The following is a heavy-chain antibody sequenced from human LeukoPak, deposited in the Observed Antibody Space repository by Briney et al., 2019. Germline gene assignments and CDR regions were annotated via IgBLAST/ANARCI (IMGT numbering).Heavy chain of an antibody. Sequence: GGSLRLSCAASGFTFSSYAMSWVRQAPGKGLEWVSAISGSGGSTYYADSVKGRFTISRDNSKNTLYLQMNSLRAEDTAVYYCAKKTGYYYDSSGYYFDYWGQGTLVTVSS. V-gene: IGHV3-23*01. CDR1: GFTFSSYA. CDR2: ISGSGGST. J-gene: IGHJ4*02. CDR3: AKKTGYYYDSSGYYFDY. D-gene: IGHD3-22*01.